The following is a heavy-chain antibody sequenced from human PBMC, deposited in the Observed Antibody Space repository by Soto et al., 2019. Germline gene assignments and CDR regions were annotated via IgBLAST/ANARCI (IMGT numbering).Heavy chain of an antibody. D-gene: IGHD2-15*01. CDR3: ARHIVVGFPYYYYYMDV. CDR1: GGSISSYY. J-gene: IGHJ6*03. CDR2: IYYSGST. V-gene: IGHV4-59*08. Sequence: PSETLSLTCTVSGGSISSYYWSWIRQPPGKGLEWIGYIYYSGSTNYNPSLKSRVTISVDTSKNQFSLKLSSVTAADTAVYYCARHIVVGFPYYYYYMDVWGKGTTVTVS.